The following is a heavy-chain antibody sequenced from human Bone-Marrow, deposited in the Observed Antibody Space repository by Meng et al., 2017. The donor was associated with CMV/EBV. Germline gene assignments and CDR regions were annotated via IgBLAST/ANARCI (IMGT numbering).Heavy chain of an antibody. CDR1: GYTYTSYY. J-gene: IGHJ4*02. CDR3: ARDFLGYATQFDY. V-gene: IGHV1-46*01. D-gene: IGHD5-18*01. Sequence: KESGYTYTSYYMHWVRQAPGQGLEWMGIINPSGGSTSYAQKFQGRVTMTRDTSTSTVYMELSSLRSEDTAVYYCARDFLGYATQFDYWGQGTLVTVSS. CDR2: INPSGGST.